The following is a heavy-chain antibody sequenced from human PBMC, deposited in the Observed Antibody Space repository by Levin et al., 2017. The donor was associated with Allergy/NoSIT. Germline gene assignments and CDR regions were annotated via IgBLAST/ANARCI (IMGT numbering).Heavy chain of an antibody. V-gene: IGHV4-34*01. CDR1: GGSFSGYY. Sequence: GSLRLSCAVYGGSFSGYYWSWIRQPPGKGLEWIGEINHSGSTNYNPSLKSRVTISVDTSKNQFSLKLSSVTAADTAVYYCARGKRYSSSWSYWGQGTLVTVSS. CDR2: INHSGST. D-gene: IGHD6-13*01. J-gene: IGHJ4*02. CDR3: ARGKRYSSSWSY.